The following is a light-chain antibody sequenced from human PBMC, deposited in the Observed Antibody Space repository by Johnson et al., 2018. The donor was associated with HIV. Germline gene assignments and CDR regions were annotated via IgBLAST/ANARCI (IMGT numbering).Light chain of an antibody. V-gene: IGLV1-51*01. CDR1: SSNIGNNY. Sequence: QSVLTQPPSVSAAPGQKVTISCSGSSSNIGNNYVSWYQHLPGTAPQLLIYDNNKRPSGIPDRFSGSKSGTSATLGITGLQTGDAADYYCGTWYSNLRGCLYVSGGGTGVPVL. J-gene: IGLJ1*01. CDR2: DNN. CDR3: GTWYSNLRGCLYV.